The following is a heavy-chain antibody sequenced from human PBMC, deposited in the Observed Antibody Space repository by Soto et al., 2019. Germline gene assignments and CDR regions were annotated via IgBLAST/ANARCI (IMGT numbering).Heavy chain of an antibody. CDR1: GGSISSSNW. V-gene: IGHV4-4*02. CDR2: IYHSGST. CDR3: ARVSGSYYYGMDV. D-gene: IGHD1-26*01. J-gene: IGHJ6*02. Sequence: QVQLQESGPGLVKPSGTLSLTCAVSGGSISSSNWWSWVRQPPGKGLEWIGEIYHSGSTNYNPSLKSRVIISVDKSKNQFSLRLTSVTVADTAVYYCARVSGSYYYGMDVWGQGTTVTVSS.